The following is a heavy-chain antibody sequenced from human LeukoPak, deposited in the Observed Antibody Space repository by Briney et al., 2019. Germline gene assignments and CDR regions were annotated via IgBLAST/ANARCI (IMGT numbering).Heavy chain of an antibody. CDR1: GFSLSNYW. Sequence: RSGGSLRLSCAASGFSLSNYWMSWVRRAPGKGLEWVANINQEGSDKYYVDSVMGRFTISKDNAKNSVYLQMNSLRPEDTAIYYCAWYGVTHGLDVWGQGTTVTVSS. V-gene: IGHV3-7*01. D-gene: IGHD3-10*01. J-gene: IGHJ6*02. CDR3: AWYGVTHGLDV. CDR2: INQEGSDK.